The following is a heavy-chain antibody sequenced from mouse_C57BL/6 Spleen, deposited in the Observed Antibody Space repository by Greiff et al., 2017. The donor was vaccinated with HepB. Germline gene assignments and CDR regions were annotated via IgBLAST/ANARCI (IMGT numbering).Heavy chain of an antibody. J-gene: IGHJ4*01. V-gene: IGHV5-12*01. CDR1: GFTFSDYY. CDR3: ARDAMDY. Sequence: EVNVVESGGGLVQPGGSLKLSCAASGFTFSDYYMYWVRQTPEKRLEWVAYISNGGGSTYYPDTVKGRFTISRDNAKNTLYLQMSRLKSEDTAMYYCARDAMDYWGQGTSVTVSS. CDR2: ISNGGGST.